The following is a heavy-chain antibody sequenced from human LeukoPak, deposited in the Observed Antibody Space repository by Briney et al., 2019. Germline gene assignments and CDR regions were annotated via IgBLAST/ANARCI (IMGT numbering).Heavy chain of an antibody. J-gene: IGHJ4*02. V-gene: IGHV3-23*01. Sequence: GGTLRLSCAASGFTFSSYGMSWVRQAPGKGLEWVSAISGSGGSTYYADSVKGRFTISRDNSKNTLYLQMNSLRAEDTAVYYCAKAGLSRFDYWGQGTLVTVSS. CDR3: AKAGLSRFDY. CDR2: ISGSGGST. CDR1: GFTFSSYG.